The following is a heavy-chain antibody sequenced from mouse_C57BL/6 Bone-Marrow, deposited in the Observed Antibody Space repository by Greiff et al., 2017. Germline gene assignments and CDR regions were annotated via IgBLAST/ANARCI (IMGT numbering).Heavy chain of an antibody. D-gene: IGHD1-1*01. CDR3: ARWNYYSSSPDY. J-gene: IGHJ2*01. CDR2: IYPGSGST. CDR1: GYTFTSYW. V-gene: IGHV1-55*01. Sequence: QVQLQQPGAELVKPGASVKMSCKASGYTFTSYWITWVKQRPGQGLEWLGDIYPGSGSTNYNEKFKSKATLTVDTSSSTAYMQLRSLTSEDSAVYYCARWNYYSSSPDYWGQGTTLTVSS.